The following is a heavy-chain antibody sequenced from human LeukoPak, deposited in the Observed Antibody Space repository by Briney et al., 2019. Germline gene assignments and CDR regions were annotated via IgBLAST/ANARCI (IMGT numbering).Heavy chain of an antibody. V-gene: IGHV4-39*07. J-gene: IGHJ6*02. Sequence: SETLSLTCTVSGGSISSSYSYWGCIRQPPGKGLECIGNIYYSGSTYYSPSLTSRVTVSVDTSENQFSLKLSSVTAADTAVYYCARAHSIASYYDGVDVWGQGTTVTVSS. CDR1: GGSISSSYSY. D-gene: IGHD2/OR15-2a*01. CDR2: IYYSGST. CDR3: ARAHSIASYYDGVDV.